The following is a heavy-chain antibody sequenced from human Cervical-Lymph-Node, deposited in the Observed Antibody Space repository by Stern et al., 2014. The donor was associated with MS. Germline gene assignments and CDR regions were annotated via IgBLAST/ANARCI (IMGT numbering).Heavy chain of an antibody. CDR1: GFIVSSSY. Sequence: EMQLVESGGGLVQPGGSLRLSCAASGFIVSSSYMSWVRQAPGKGLEWVSIIYNGGRTDYTDSVKGRFTISRDNSKNTLYLQMNSLRAEDTAVYYCARDSWYFDLGGRGTLVTVSS. CDR2: IYNGGRT. V-gene: IGHV3-66*01. J-gene: IGHJ2*01. CDR3: ARDSWYFDL.